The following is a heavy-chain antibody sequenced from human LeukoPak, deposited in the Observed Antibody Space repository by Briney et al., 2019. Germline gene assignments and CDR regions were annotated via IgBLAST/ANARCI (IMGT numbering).Heavy chain of an antibody. CDR1: GFTFSSYA. CDR2: ISGSAGST. Sequence: GGSLRLSRSPSGFTFSSYAMSCVRQPPGKRLEWRSAISGSAGSTYYADFVKGRFIISRDNSKNTLYLQMTSLRAEDTAVYYCAKAVLLWFGEFKTYFEYWGQGTLVTVSS. D-gene: IGHD3-10*01. V-gene: IGHV3-23*01. J-gene: IGHJ4*02. CDR3: AKAVLLWFGEFKTYFEY.